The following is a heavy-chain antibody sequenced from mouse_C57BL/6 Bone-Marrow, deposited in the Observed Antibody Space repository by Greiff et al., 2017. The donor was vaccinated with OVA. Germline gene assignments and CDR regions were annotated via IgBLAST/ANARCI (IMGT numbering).Heavy chain of an antibody. D-gene: IGHD2-1*01. CDR3: ARRMIYYGNGDYYAMDY. Sequence: QVQLQQSGAELAKPGASVKLSCKASGYTFTSYWMHWVKQRPGQGLEWIGYINPSSGYTKYNQKFKDKATLTADKSSSTAYMQLSSLTYEDSAVYYCARRMIYYGNGDYYAMDYWGQGTSVTVSS. J-gene: IGHJ4*01. V-gene: IGHV1-7*01. CDR1: GYTFTSYW. CDR2: INPSSGYT.